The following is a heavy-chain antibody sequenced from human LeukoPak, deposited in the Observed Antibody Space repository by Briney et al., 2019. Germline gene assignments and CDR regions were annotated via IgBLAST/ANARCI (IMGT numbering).Heavy chain of an antibody. V-gene: IGHV1-8*01. CDR2: MNPKSGST. D-gene: IGHD3-10*01. CDR3: ARGPYYYGSRSYYEDYHYYYYMDV. CDR1: GYTFTSYD. J-gene: IGHJ6*03. Sequence: ASVKVSCKASGYTFTSYDINWVRQATGQGLEWMGWMNPKSGSTGYAQKFQGRVTMTRDTSISTAYMELRSLRSEDTAVYYCARGPYYYGSRSYYEDYHYYYYMDVWAKGTTVTVSS.